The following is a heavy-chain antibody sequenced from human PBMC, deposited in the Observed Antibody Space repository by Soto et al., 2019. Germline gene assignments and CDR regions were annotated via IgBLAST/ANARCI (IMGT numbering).Heavy chain of an antibody. CDR3: AYLPCSGGSCYWFSYSGMDV. CDR2: IYWDDDK. Sequence: QITLKESGPTLVKPTQTLTLTCTFSGFSLSTSGVGVAWIRQPPGKALEWLALIYWDDDKRYRPSLETRLTVXGXTXXNQVVVSMTNMDSVDTATYYCAYLPCSGGSCYWFSYSGMDVWGQGTTVTVSS. J-gene: IGHJ6*02. V-gene: IGHV2-5*02. D-gene: IGHD2-15*01. CDR1: GFSLSTSGVG.